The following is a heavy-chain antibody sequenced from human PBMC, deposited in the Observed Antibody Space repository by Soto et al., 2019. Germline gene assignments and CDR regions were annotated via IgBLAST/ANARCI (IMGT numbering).Heavy chain of an antibody. D-gene: IGHD6-13*01. J-gene: IGHJ3*02. Sequence: QVQLVESGGGVVQPGRSLRLSCAASGFTFSSYAMHWVRQAPGKGLEWVAVISYDGSNKYYADSVKGRFTISRDNSKNTGYLQLNSGRAEDTAVYYCARVGVAAAKSHAFDIWGQGTMVTVSS. V-gene: IGHV3-30-3*01. CDR3: ARVGVAAAKSHAFDI. CDR2: ISYDGSNK. CDR1: GFTFSSYA.